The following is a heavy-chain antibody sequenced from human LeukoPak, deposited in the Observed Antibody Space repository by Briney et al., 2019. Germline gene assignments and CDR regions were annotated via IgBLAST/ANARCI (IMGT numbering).Heavy chain of an antibody. CDR3: VKAEGAHFDY. V-gene: IGHV3-30*02. D-gene: IGHD1-14*01. CDR2: IRFDGSNK. J-gene: IGHJ4*02. CDR1: GFTFSNYA. Sequence: GGSLRLSCAASGFTFSNYAMHWVRQAPGKGLEWVAFIRFDGSNKDYADSVKGRFTISRDNSKNTLDLQMNSLRAEDTAVYYCVKAEGAHFDYWGQGTLVTVSS.